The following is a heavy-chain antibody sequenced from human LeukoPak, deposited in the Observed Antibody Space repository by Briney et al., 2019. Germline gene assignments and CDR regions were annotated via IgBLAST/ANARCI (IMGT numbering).Heavy chain of an antibody. V-gene: IGHV3-30*02. CDR1: GFIFSDYG. D-gene: IGHD4-17*01. J-gene: IGHJ6*03. CDR3: AKEGDGEYYDYMDG. CDR2: IRYDATEK. Sequence: GGSLRLSCAASGFIFSDYGMHWVRQAPGKGLEWVAFIRYDATEKYYVDSVKGRFTISRDNSKNSLYLQMNSLRPEDTAVYYCAKEGDGEYYDYMDGWGKGTTVTVSS.